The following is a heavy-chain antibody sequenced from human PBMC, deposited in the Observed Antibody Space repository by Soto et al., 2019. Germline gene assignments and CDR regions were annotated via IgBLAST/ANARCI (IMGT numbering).Heavy chain of an antibody. Sequence: ESGGGVVQPGRSLRLSCAASGFTFSSYAMHWVRQAPGKGLEWVAVISYDGSNKYYADSVKGRFTISRDNSKNTLYLQMNSLRAEDTAVYYCARAGLGWRDGYNYGTTQNWFDPWGQGTLVTVSS. CDR1: GFTFSSYA. CDR3: ARAGLGWRDGYNYGTTQNWFDP. D-gene: IGHD5-12*01. V-gene: IGHV3-30-3*01. CDR2: ISYDGSNK. J-gene: IGHJ5*02.